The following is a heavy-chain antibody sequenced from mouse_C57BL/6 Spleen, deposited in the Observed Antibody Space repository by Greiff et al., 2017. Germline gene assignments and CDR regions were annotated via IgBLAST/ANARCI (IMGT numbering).Heavy chain of an antibody. J-gene: IGHJ1*03. D-gene: IGHD1-1*01. CDR1: GFNIKDYY. V-gene: IGHV14-1*01. Sequence: VQLQQSGAELVRPGASVKLSCTASGFNIKDYYMHWVKQRPEQGLEWIGRIDPEDGDTEYAPEFQGKATMTADTSSNTAYLQLSSLTSEDTAVYYCTKPHYYGSSSHWYFDVWGTGTTVTVSS. CDR3: TKPHYYGSSSHWYFDV. CDR2: IDPEDGDT.